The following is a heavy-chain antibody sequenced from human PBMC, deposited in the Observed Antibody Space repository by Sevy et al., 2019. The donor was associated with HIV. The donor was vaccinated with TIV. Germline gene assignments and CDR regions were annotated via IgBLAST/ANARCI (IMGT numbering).Heavy chain of an antibody. CDR3: ARAGYCTGGSCFRRYFDS. CDR2: IDHSGST. D-gene: IGHD2-8*02. Sequence: SETLSLTCAVYGGSFSGFYWSWIRQPPGMGLEWIGEIDHSGSTNDNPSLKSRVTLSVDTSKSQFSLNLTSVSAADTAVYYCARAGYCTGGSCFRRYFDSWGQGTLVTVSS. J-gene: IGHJ4*02. CDR1: GGSFSGFY. V-gene: IGHV4-34*01.